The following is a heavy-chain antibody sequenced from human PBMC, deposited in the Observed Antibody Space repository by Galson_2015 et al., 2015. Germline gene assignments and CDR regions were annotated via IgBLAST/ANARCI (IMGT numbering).Heavy chain of an antibody. V-gene: IGHV1-3*01. CDR2: INAGNGNT. CDR3: AIIVVVPAALTGAFDI. CDR1: GYTFTSYA. D-gene: IGHD2-2*01. J-gene: IGHJ3*02. Sequence: SVKVSCKASGYTFTSYAMHWVRQAPGQRLEWMGWINAGNGNTKYSQKFQGRVTMTRNTSISTAYMELSSLRSEDTAVYYCAIIVVVPAALTGAFDIWGQGTMVTVSS.